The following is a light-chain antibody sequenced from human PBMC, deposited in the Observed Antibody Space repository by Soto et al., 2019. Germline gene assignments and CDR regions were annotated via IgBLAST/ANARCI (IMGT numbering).Light chain of an antibody. CDR3: SSYTSSSSYV. J-gene: IGLJ1*01. CDR1: SSDVGGYKY. Sequence: QSVLAQPASVSGSPGQSIAISCTGTSSDVGGYKYVSWYQQHPGKAPKLLIYDVSNRPSGVSDRFSGSKSGNTASLTISGLQSEDKADYYCSSYTSSSSYVFGTGTKVTVL. V-gene: IGLV2-14*01. CDR2: DVS.